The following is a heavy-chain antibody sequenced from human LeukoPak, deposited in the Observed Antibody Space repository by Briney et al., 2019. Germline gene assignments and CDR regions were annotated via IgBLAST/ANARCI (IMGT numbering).Heavy chain of an antibody. V-gene: IGHV4-34*01. Sequence: SETLSLTCAVYGGSFSGYYWSWIRQPPGKGLEWIGEINHSGSTNYNPSLKSRVTISVDTSKNQFSLKLSSVTAADTAVYYCAREVLMVYALFDYWGQGTLVTVSS. CDR2: INHSGST. CDR3: AREVLMVYALFDY. J-gene: IGHJ4*02. CDR1: GGSFSGYY. D-gene: IGHD2-8*01.